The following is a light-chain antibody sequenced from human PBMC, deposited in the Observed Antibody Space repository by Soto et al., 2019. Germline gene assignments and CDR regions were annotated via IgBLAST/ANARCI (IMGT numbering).Light chain of an antibody. CDR2: GAS. V-gene: IGKV3-20*01. Sequence: EIVLTQSPGTLSLSPGERATLSCRASQSVSSSYLAWYQQKPGQAPRLLIYGASSRATGIPDRFSGSGSGTAFTLTLSTLEPEDFAVYYCQQYGSSPCTFGQGPKVDLK. J-gene: IGKJ1*01. CDR3: QQYGSSPCT. CDR1: QSVSSSY.